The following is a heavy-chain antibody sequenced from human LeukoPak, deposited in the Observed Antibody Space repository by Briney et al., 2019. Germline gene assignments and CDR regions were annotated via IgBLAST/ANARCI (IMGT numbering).Heavy chain of an antibody. Sequence: SQTLSLTCTVSGGSISSGSYYWSWIRQPAGKGLEWIGRIYTSGSTNYNPSLKSRVTISVDTSKNQFSLKLSSVTAADTAVYYCARHTTRFDPWGQGTLVTVSS. V-gene: IGHV4-61*02. CDR1: GGSISSGSYY. CDR3: ARHTTRFDP. CDR2: IYTSGST. D-gene: IGHD4-17*01. J-gene: IGHJ5*02.